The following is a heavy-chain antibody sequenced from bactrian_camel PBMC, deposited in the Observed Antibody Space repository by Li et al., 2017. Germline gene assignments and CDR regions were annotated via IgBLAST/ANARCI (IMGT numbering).Heavy chain of an antibody. D-gene: IGHD3*01. J-gene: IGHJ4*01. CDR1: GSGYVSGTAC. V-gene: IGHV3S1*01. CDR3: AAGIPGANRCSDY. CDR2: IAPASGTT. Sequence: HVQLVESGGGSVNAGGSLTLSCAASGSGYVSGTACMGWFRQVPGKEREGVAAIAPASGTTFYSDSVKGRFTISTDNVKNILYLQMNSLKPEDTAMYYCAAGIPGANRCSDYWGQGTQVTVS.